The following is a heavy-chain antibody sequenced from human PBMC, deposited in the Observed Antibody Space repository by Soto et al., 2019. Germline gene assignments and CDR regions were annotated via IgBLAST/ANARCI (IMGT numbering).Heavy chain of an antibody. Sequence: EVQLVESGGGLVQPGGSLRLSCLASEFTFNTYWMNWVRQAPGRGLEWVANIKDDGSEKNYVDSVKGRFTISRDNAKYSLYLQMNRLRGEDTAVYFCARDWGTPGRGSAVGYYYHYGMDVWGQGTTVTVSS. CDR3: ARDWGTPGRGSAVGYYYHYGMDV. V-gene: IGHV3-7*05. J-gene: IGHJ6*02. D-gene: IGHD6-19*01. CDR2: IKDDGSEK. CDR1: EFTFNTYW.